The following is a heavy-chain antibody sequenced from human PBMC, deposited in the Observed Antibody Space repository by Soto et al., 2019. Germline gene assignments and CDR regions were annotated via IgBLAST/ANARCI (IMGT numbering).Heavy chain of an antibody. V-gene: IGHV3-30*18. CDR2: ISYDGSNK. J-gene: IGHJ6*02. Sequence: PGGSLRLSCAASGFTFSSYGMHWVRQAPGKGLEWVAVISYDGSNKYYADSVKGRFTISRDNSKNTLYLQMNSLRAEDTAVYYCAKDSRVYSYADYGMDVWGQGTTVTVSS. CDR1: GFTFSSYG. CDR3: AKDSRVYSYADYGMDV. D-gene: IGHD5-18*01.